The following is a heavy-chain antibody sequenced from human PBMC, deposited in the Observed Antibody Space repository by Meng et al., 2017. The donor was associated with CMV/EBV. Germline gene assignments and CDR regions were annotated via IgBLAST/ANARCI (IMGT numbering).Heavy chain of an antibody. CDR3: ARPHQTSGYYESYYYYGMDV. Sequence: GESLMISCAASGFTFSSYSMNWVRQAPGKGLEWVSSISSSSSYIYYADSVKGRFTISRDNAKNSLYLQMNSLRAEDTAVYYCARPHQTSGYYESYYYYGMDVWGQGTTVTVSS. D-gene: IGHD3-3*01. CDR2: ISSSSSYI. V-gene: IGHV3-21*01. CDR1: GFTFSSYS. J-gene: IGHJ6*02.